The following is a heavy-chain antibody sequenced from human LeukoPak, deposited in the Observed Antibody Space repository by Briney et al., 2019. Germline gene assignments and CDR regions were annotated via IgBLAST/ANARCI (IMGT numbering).Heavy chain of an antibody. V-gene: IGHV3-11*01. CDR1: GFTFSDFY. CDR3: ATDTNLVDLIQGDGHEDENFDR. J-gene: IGHJ3*02. D-gene: IGHD1-26*01. CDR2: IGKNGNLV. Sequence: GGSLRLSCAASGFTFSDFYMSWVRQAPGKGLEWISYIGKNGNLVDYADSVKGRFTVSRDNTKNLMFLQMKSLRAEDTAVYYCATDTNLVDLIQGDGHEDENFDRWGQGTMVTVSS.